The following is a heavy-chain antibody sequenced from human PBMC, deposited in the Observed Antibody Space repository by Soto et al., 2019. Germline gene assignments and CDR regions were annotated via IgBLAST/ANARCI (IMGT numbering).Heavy chain of an antibody. D-gene: IGHD3-10*01. CDR2: INPYSGGT. CDR3: VRDLSYPFYFDS. V-gene: IGHV1-2*02. J-gene: IGHJ4*02. CDR1: GYTFTDYF. Sequence: ASVKVSCKASGYTFTDYFIHWVRQAPGQGLEWMGCINPYSGGTNSAQNFQGRVTMTRDTSISTAYMELTSLRSDDTAVYYCVRDLSYPFYFDSWGQGTLVTVSS.